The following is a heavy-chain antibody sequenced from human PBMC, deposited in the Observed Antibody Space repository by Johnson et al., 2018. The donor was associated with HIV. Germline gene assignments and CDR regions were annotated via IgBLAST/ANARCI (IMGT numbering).Heavy chain of an antibody. CDR1: GFTFSTYG. V-gene: IGHV3-30*02. CDR3: AKDVGNYWPDAFDI. CDR2: IRYDGSSK. J-gene: IGHJ3*02. D-gene: IGHD3-22*01. Sequence: VQVVESGGGVVQPGGSLTLSCAASGFTFSTYGMHWVRQAPGKGLEWVTFIRYDGSSKYYADSVKGRFTISRDNSKNTLYLQMNSLRAEYTALYYCAKDVGNYWPDAFDIWGQGTMVTVSS.